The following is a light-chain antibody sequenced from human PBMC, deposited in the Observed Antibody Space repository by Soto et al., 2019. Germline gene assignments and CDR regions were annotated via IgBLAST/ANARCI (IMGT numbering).Light chain of an antibody. CDR2: AAS. V-gene: IGKV1-39*01. CDR1: QSISSW. J-gene: IGKJ1*01. Sequence: DIQMTQSPSTLSASVGDRVTIACRASQSISSWLAWYQQKPGKAPKLLIYAASSLQSGVPSRFSGSGSGTDFTLTISSLQPEDFATYYCQQSYSTPQSTFGQGTKVDIK. CDR3: QQSYSTPQST.